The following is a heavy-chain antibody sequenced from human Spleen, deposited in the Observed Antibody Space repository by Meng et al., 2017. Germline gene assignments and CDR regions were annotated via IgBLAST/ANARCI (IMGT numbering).Heavy chain of an antibody. CDR2: INHSGSA. CDR3: ARGPTTMAHDFDY. CDR1: GGSFSDYY. V-gene: IGHV4-34*01. J-gene: IGHJ4*02. D-gene: IGHD4-11*01. Sequence: QVQLQHGGAGLLKPSETLSLTFVVPGGSFSDYYWSWIRQPPGKGLEWIGEINHSGSANYNPSLESRATISVDTSQNNLSLKLSSVTAADSAVYYCARGPTTMAHDFDYWGQGTLVTVSS.